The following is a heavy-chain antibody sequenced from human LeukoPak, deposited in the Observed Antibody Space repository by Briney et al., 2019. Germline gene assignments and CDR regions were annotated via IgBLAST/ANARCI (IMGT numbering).Heavy chain of an antibody. J-gene: IGHJ4*02. CDR1: GGTFSSYA. V-gene: IGHV1-69*06. CDR3: ARSLLWFGEFRPLDY. D-gene: IGHD3-10*01. CDR2: IIPIFGTA. Sequence: SVEVSCKASGGTFSSYAISWVRQAPGQGLEWMGGIIPIFGTANYAQKFQGRVTITADKSTSTAYMELSSLRSEDTAVYYCARSLLWFGEFRPLDYWGQGTLVTVSS.